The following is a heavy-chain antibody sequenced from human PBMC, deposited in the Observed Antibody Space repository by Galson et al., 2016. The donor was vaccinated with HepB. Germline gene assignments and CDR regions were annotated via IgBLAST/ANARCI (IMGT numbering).Heavy chain of an antibody. J-gene: IGHJ6*02. CDR3: ARRDYYGSGSFRDYYGMDA. D-gene: IGHD3-10*01. CDR2: ITPIFVTA. Sequence: SVKVSCKPPECPFRSFATSGVQRPPGQRLEWRGGITPIFVTANYPQNFQDKVTIIADESTSTPYMELSSLRSDDTAVYYCARRDYYGSGSFRDYYGMDAWGQGTTVTVSS. V-gene: IGHV1-69*13. CDR1: ECPFRSFA.